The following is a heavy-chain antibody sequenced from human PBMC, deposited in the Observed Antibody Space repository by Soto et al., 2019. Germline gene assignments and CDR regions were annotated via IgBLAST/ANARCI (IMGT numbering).Heavy chain of an antibody. D-gene: IGHD2-15*01. Sequence: EVQVVESGGGLVQPGGSLRLSCAASGFPFSIYWMTWVRQAPGKGLEWVANINEDGSKKYYVDSVKGRFTISRDKAKNSLYLQMISLKVEDASVYYCATEYEGGLDAWGQGTLVTVSS. CDR2: INEDGSKK. CDR3: ATEYEGGLDA. CDR1: GFPFSIYW. V-gene: IGHV3-7*01. J-gene: IGHJ5*02.